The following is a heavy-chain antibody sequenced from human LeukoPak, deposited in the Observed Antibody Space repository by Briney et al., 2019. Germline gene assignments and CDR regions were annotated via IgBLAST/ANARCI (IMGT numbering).Heavy chain of an antibody. D-gene: IGHD1-26*01. CDR2: ISGSGGST. J-gene: IGHJ4*02. CDR1: GFTFSSYA. Sequence: GGSLRLSCAASGFTFSSYAVTWVRQAPGEGLEWVSGISGSGGSTDCPASVKGRFTISRDNSKNTLYLQMNSLRAEDTAVYYCAKDTYTHSGTYYLYYFDYWGQGTLVTVSS. V-gene: IGHV3-23*01. CDR3: AKDTYTHSGTYYLYYFDY.